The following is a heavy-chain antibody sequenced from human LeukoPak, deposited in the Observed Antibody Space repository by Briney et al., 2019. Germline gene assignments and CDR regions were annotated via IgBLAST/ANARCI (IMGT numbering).Heavy chain of an antibody. CDR2: IYTSGST. CDR3: ARGLGYCSSTSCADY. CDR1: GGSISSYY. D-gene: IGHD2-2*01. V-gene: IGHV4-4*07. Sequence: PSETLSLTCTVSGGSISSYYWSWIRQPAGKGLEWIGRIYTSGSTNYNPSLKSRVTMSVDTSKNQFSLKLSSVTAADTAVYYCARGLGYCSSTSCADYWGQGTLVTVSS. J-gene: IGHJ4*02.